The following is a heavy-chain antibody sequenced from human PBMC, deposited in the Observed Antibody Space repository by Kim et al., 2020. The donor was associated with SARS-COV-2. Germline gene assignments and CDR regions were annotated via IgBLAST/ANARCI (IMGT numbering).Heavy chain of an antibody. D-gene: IGHD3-10*01. CDR2: ISAYNGNT. Sequence: ASVKVSCKASGYTFTSYGISWVRQAPGQGLEWMGWISAYNGNTNYAQKLQGRVTMTTDTSTSTAYMELRSLRSDDTAVYYCAREVYTMVRGVIIPQADYWGQGTLVTVSS. V-gene: IGHV1-18*01. J-gene: IGHJ4*02. CDR3: AREVYTMVRGVIIPQADY. CDR1: GYTFTSYG.